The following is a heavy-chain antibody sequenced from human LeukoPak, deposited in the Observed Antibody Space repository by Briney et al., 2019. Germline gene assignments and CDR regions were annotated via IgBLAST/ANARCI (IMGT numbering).Heavy chain of an antibody. Sequence: EGSLRPSCAASGFNFGSYSMTWVRQAPGKGLEWVSVMSADSATTFYADSVKGRLTISRDNAKNTVFLQMSSLRAEDTALYYCARKSASGNYPLDYWGQGTLVTVSS. V-gene: IGHV3-23*01. CDR3: ARKSASGNYPLDY. J-gene: IGHJ4*02. CDR2: MSADSATT. CDR1: GFNFGSYS. D-gene: IGHD3-10*01.